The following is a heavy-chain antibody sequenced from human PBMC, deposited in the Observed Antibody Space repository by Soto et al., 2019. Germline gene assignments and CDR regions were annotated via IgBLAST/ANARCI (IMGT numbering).Heavy chain of an antibody. CDR1: GFSFSSFA. Sequence: EVQLLESGGGLVQPGGSLRLSCRASGFSFSSFAMTWVRQAPGKGLEWVSSIGGSGIITYYTDSVKGRFTISRDNSGTTLFLHMNSLRADDTAVYYCAKDPNGDYVGAFDSWGQGTLVTVSS. D-gene: IGHD4-17*01. V-gene: IGHV3-23*01. CDR3: AKDPNGDYVGAFDS. CDR2: IGGSGIIT. J-gene: IGHJ4*02.